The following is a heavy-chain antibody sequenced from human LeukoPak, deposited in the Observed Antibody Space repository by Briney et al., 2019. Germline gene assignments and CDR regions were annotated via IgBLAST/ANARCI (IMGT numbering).Heavy chain of an antibody. Sequence: SETLSLTCTVSGDSISSGGYWSWIRQHPGKGLEWIGYIYHSGNTYYNPSLKSRVTITEDTSNNQVSLKLNSVTAADTAVYYCARSRIAVAHLDGGWGQGTLVTVSS. D-gene: IGHD6-19*01. CDR2: IYHSGNT. J-gene: IGHJ4*02. CDR3: ARSRIAVAHLDGG. CDR1: GDSISSGGY. V-gene: IGHV4-31*03.